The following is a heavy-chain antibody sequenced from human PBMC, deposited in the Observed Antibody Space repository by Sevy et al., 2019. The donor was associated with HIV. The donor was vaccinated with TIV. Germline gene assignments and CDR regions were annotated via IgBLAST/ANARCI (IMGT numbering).Heavy chain of an antibody. J-gene: IGHJ4*02. CDR1: GFTFTNYA. CDR2: IIDSGDTT. CDR3: AKLPSTVMLREKGY. Sequence: GGSLRLSCAASGFTFTNYAMNWVRQAPGKGLEWVSGIIDSGDTTHYAESVKGRFTISRDNSKNTFSLQMSGLRAEDTAIYYCAKLPSTVMLREKGYWGQGTRVTVSS. V-gene: IGHV3-23*01. D-gene: IGHD3-10*02.